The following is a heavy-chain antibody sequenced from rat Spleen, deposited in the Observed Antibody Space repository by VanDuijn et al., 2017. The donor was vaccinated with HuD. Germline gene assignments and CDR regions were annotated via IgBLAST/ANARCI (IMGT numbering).Heavy chain of an antibody. Sequence: QVQLKESGPGLVQPSETLSLTCTVSGFSLTSYNVHWVRQPPGKGLEWMGIMWSGGSTDYNSALKSRLSISRDTSKNQVFLKMNSRQSEDTTTYYCAREGTVSRYFDFWGPGTMVTVSS. CDR2: MWSGGST. V-gene: IGHV2-45*01. J-gene: IGHJ1*01. CDR3: AREGTVSRYFDF. CDR1: GFSLTSYN. D-gene: IGHD1-1*01.